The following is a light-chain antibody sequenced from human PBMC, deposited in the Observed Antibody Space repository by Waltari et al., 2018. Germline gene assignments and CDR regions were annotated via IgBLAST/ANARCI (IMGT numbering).Light chain of an antibody. V-gene: IGKV3-15*01. CDR3: QQYSDWPLT. J-gene: IGKJ4*01. CDR2: DAS. CDR1: QSVNNK. Sequence: EIVMTQSPATLSVSPGERVTLSCRASQSVNNKLAWYQQKPCQAPRLLIYDASTRATGIPTSFSGSGSGTEFTITISSLQSEDFAVYYCQQYSDWPLTFGGGTKVEIK.